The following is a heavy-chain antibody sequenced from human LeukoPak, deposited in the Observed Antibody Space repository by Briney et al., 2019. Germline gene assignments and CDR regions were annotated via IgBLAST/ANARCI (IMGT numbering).Heavy chain of an antibody. J-gene: IGHJ6*02. Sequence: GGSLRLSCAASGFTFSSYWMHWVRQVPGKGLVWVARINGDGSNIAYADSVRGRFTISRDNAKNTLYLEMSSLRAEDTAVYHCASDPPHYGMDVWGQGTTVTVSS. CDR3: ASDPPHYGMDV. CDR1: GFTFSSYW. V-gene: IGHV3-74*01. CDR2: INGDGSNI.